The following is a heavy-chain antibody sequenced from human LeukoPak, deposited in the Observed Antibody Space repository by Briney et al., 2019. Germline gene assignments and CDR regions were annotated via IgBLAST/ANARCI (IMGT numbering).Heavy chain of an antibody. J-gene: IGHJ3*02. CDR2: ISYDGSNK. CDR1: GFTFSSYG. Sequence: GRSLRLSCAASGFTFSSYGMHWVRQAPGKGLEWVAVISYDGSNKYYADSVKGRFTISRDNSKNTLYLQMNSLRAEDTAVYYCAVLDAFDIWGQGTMVTVSS. D-gene: IGHD2-15*01. CDR3: AVLDAFDI. V-gene: IGHV3-30*03.